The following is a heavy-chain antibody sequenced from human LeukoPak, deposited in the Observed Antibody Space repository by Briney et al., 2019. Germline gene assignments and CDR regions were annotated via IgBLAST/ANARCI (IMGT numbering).Heavy chain of an antibody. D-gene: IGHD2-2*02. Sequence: PGRSLRLSCTASRITLSDAWMSWVRPAPGKVLEWVGRIRSRVDGGTVDYAAPVKGRVTISRDESENTLYLQMNSLKTEDTAVYYCTTEGVFSASIRVWGQGTTVTVSS. CDR1: RITLSDAW. CDR2: IRSRVDGGTV. CDR3: TTEGVFSASIRV. J-gene: IGHJ6*02. V-gene: IGHV3-15*01.